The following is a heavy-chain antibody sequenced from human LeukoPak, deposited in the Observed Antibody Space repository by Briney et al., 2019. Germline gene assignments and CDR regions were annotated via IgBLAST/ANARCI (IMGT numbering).Heavy chain of an antibody. CDR1: GGSISSGDYY. Sequence: SQTLSLTCTVSGGSISSGDYYWSWIRQPPGKGLEWIGSIYYSGYTYHNPSLKSRVTISVDTSKDQFSLKLSAVTAADTAVYYCARAGQYYHDSAGYFPDFWGQGTLVTVSS. D-gene: IGHD3-22*01. CDR3: ARAGQYYHDSAGYFPDF. J-gene: IGHJ4*02. V-gene: IGHV4-30-4*01. CDR2: IYYSGYT.